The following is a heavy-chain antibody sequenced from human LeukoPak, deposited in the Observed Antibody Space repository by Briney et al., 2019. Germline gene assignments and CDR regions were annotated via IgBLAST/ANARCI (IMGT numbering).Heavy chain of an antibody. D-gene: IGHD4-23*01. V-gene: IGHV4-30-4*01. Sequence: SQTLSLTCTVSGGSISSGAHYWSWVRQPPGKGLEWIGYISYSGSTYYNPSLKSRVIISVDTSKNQFSLKLSSVTAADTAVYYCARYYGGNSNFDYWGQRTLVTVSS. CDR1: GGSISSGAHY. J-gene: IGHJ4*02. CDR3: ARYYGGNSNFDY. CDR2: ISYSGST.